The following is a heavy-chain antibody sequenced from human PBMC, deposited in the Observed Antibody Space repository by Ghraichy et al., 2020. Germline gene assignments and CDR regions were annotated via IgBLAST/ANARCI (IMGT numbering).Heavy chain of an antibody. CDR1: GFSLSTSGMC. V-gene: IGHV2-70*01. CDR2: IDWDDDK. CDR3: ARIIGGYGDPYEFDY. J-gene: IGHJ4*02. Sequence: SGPTLVKPTQTLTLTCTFSGFSLSTSGMCVSWIRQPPGKALEWLALIDWDDDKYYSTSLKTRLTISKDTSKNQVVLTMTNMDPVDTATYYCARIIGGYGDPYEFDYWGQGTLVTVSS. D-gene: IGHD4-17*01.